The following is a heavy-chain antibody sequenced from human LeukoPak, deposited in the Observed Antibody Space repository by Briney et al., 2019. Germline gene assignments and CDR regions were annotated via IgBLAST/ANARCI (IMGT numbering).Heavy chain of an antibody. V-gene: IGHV1-18*01. Sequence: ASVKVSCKASGYTFTSYGISWVRQAPGQGLEWMGWISAYNGNTNYAQKLQGRVTMTTDTSTSTAYMELRSLRSDDTAVYYCARDRVPRITIFGVVMDVWGKGTTVTVSS. J-gene: IGHJ6*04. CDR3: ARDRVPRITIFGVVMDV. CDR2: ISAYNGNT. CDR1: GYTFTSYG. D-gene: IGHD3-3*01.